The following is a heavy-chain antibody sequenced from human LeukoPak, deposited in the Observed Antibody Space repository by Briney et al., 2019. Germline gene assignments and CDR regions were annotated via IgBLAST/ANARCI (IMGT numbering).Heavy chain of an antibody. Sequence: SETLSLTCTVSGGSISSGGYYWGWIRQRPGKGLEWIGYIYYSGSADYNPSLKSRVTISVDTSKNQFSLNLSSVTAADTAVYYCARALVNWNYAYYYYGMDVWGQGTTVTVSS. CDR1: GGSISSGGYY. CDR3: ARALVNWNYAYYYYGMDV. V-gene: IGHV4-31*03. CDR2: IYYSGSA. D-gene: IGHD1-7*01. J-gene: IGHJ6*02.